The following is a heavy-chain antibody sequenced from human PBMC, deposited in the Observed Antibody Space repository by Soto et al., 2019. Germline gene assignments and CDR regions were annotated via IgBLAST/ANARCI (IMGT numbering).Heavy chain of an antibody. CDR3: ARGRDSGLYYFDY. Sequence: EVQLVESGGDLVQPGGSLRLSCAASGFTFSNYDMHWVRQATGKGLEWVSTISTAGNTYSPGSVKGRFTISRENAKNSLYLQMNSLRVDDTDVYYCARGRDSGLYYFDYCGQGTLVTVSS. CDR2: ISTAGNT. CDR1: GFTFSNYD. V-gene: IGHV3-13*01. D-gene: IGHD2-21*01. J-gene: IGHJ4*02.